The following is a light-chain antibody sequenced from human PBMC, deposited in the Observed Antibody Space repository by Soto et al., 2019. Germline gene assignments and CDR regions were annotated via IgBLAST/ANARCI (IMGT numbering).Light chain of an antibody. V-gene: IGKV3-20*01. CDR2: SAS. J-gene: IGKJ1*01. CDR3: QRYGG. Sequence: EIVMTQSPATLSVSPGERATLSCRASQSVSSNLAWYQQKPGQAPRLLIYSASSRATGIPDRFSGSGSGTDFTLTISRLEPEDIAVYYCQRYGGFGQGTKVDIK. CDR1: QSVSSN.